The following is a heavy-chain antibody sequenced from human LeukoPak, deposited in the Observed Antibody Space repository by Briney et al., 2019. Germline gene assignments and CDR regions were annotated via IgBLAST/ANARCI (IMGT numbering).Heavy chain of an antibody. J-gene: IGHJ6*03. V-gene: IGHV3-7*01. CDR3: ARDKVASGSYFPVYYYYYYMDV. CDR1: GFTFSSYW. Sequence: GSLRLSCAASGFTFSSYWMNWVRQAPGKGLEWVANIKHDGSEKYYVDSVKGRFTISRDNAKNSLYLQMNSLRAEDTAVYYCARDKVASGSYFPVYYYYYYMDVWGKGTTVTVSS. D-gene: IGHD1-26*01. CDR2: IKHDGSEK.